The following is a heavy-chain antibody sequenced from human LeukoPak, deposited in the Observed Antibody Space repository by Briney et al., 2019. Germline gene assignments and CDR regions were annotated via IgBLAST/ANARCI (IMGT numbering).Heavy chain of an antibody. CDR1: GGSISSGGYS. Sequence: SETLSLTCAVSGGSISSGGYSWSWIRQPPGKGLEWIGYIYYSGSTNYNPSLKSRVTISVDTSKNQFSLKLSSVTAADTAVYYCARRLGYYYGLDVWGQGTTVTVSS. CDR2: IYYSGST. CDR3: ARRLGYYYGLDV. J-gene: IGHJ6*02. D-gene: IGHD3-22*01. V-gene: IGHV4-61*08.